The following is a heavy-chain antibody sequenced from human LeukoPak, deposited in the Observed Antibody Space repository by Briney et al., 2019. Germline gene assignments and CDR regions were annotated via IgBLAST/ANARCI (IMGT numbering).Heavy chain of an antibody. D-gene: IGHD6-13*01. V-gene: IGHV1-18*01. CDR1: GYTFTSYG. J-gene: IGHJ4*02. Sequence: ASVKISCKASGYTFTSYGISWVRQAPGQGLEWMGWISAYNGNTNYAQKLQGRVTMTTDTSTSTAYMELRSLRSDDTAVYYCARDLPIAAGGTIDYWGQGTLVNVSS. CDR3: ARDLPIAAGGTIDY. CDR2: ISAYNGNT.